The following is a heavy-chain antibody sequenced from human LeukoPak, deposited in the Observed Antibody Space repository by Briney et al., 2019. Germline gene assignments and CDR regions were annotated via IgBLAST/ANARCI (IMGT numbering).Heavy chain of an antibody. CDR1: GFTFDDYA. CDR3: ARGYYYGSGSLYGMDV. J-gene: IGHJ6*02. CDR2: ISYDGSNK. Sequence: GGSLRLSCAASGFTFDDYAMHWVRQAPGKGLEWVAVISYDGSNKYYADSVKGRFTISRDNSKNTLYLQMNSLRAEDTAVYYCARGYYYGSGSLYGMDVWGQGTTVTVSS. D-gene: IGHD3-10*01. V-gene: IGHV3-30-3*01.